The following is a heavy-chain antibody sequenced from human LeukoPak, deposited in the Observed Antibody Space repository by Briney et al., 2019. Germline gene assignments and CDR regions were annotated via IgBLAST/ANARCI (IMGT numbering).Heavy chain of an antibody. CDR3: ARRPLVLRYFDWLSDFDAFDI. J-gene: IGHJ3*02. V-gene: IGHV3-9*01. Sequence: GGSLRLSCAASGFTFDDYAMHWVRQAPGKGLEWVSGISWNSGSIGYADSVKGRFTISRDNAKNSLYLQMNSLRAEDTAVYYCARRPLVLRYFDWLSDFDAFDIWGQGTMVTVSS. D-gene: IGHD3-9*01. CDR1: GFTFDDYA. CDR2: ISWNSGSI.